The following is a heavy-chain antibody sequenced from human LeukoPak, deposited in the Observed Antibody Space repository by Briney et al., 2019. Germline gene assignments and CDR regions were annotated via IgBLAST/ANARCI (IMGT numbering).Heavy chain of an antibody. CDR3: ARYCSSTSCYNNWFDP. D-gene: IGHD2-2*01. CDR1: GGSISSYY. J-gene: IGHJ5*02. V-gene: IGHV4-59*01. CDR2: IYYSGST. Sequence: SETLSLTCTVPGGSISSYYWSWIRQPPGKGLEWIGYIYYSGSTNYNPSLKSRVTISVDKSKNQFSLKLSSVTAADTAVYYCARYCSSTSCYNNWFDPWGQGTLVTVSS.